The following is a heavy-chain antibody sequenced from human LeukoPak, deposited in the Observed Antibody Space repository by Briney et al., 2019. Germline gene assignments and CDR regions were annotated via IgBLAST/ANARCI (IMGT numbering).Heavy chain of an antibody. CDR2: INTDGSST. J-gene: IGHJ6*03. CDR1: GFTFSSYW. Sequence: PGGSLRLSCAASGFTFSSYWMHWVRQAPGKGLVWVSRINTDGSSTSYADSVKGRFTISRDNAKNTLHLQMNSVRAEDTAVYYCARPRRPYYYDSSGLDYYYMDVWGKGTTVTVPS. D-gene: IGHD3-22*01. CDR3: ARPRRPYYYDSSGLDYYYMDV. V-gene: IGHV3-74*01.